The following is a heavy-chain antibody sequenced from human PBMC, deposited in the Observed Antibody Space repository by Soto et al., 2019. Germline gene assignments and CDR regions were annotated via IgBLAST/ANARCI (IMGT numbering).Heavy chain of an antibody. CDR3: AREYCSGGSCNGAFDI. CDR1: GGSFSGYY. V-gene: IGHV4-59*01. CDR2: VYYSGST. D-gene: IGHD2-15*01. J-gene: IGHJ3*02. Sequence: SETLSLTCAVYGGSFSGYYWSWIRQPPGKGLEWIGSVYYSGSTYYNPSLESRVTISVDTSKNQFSLKLSSVTAADTAVYYCAREYCSGGSCNGAFDIWGQGTMVTVSS.